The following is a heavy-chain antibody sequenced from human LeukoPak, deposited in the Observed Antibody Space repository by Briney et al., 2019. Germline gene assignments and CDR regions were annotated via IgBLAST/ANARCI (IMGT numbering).Heavy chain of an antibody. CDR3: VKDIVGPFWGRLAVAGTPDY. CDR2: ISSNGGST. Sequence: GGSLRLSCSASGFTFSSYAMHWVRQAPGKGLEYVSAISSNGGSTYYADSVKGRFTISRDNSKNTLYLQMSSLRAEDTAMYYCVKDIVGPFWGRLAVAGTPDYWGQGTLVTVSS. J-gene: IGHJ4*02. CDR1: GFTFSSYA. V-gene: IGHV3-64D*06. D-gene: IGHD6-19*01.